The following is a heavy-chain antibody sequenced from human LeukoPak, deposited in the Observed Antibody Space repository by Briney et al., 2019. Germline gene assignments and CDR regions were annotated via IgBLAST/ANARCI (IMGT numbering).Heavy chain of an antibody. J-gene: IGHJ4*02. CDR2: ISSSSSYI. Sequence: PGGSLRLSCATSGFTFSSYSMNWVRQAPGKGLEWVSSISSSSSYIYYADSVKGRFTISRDNAKNSLYLQMNSLRAEDTAVYYCAREGDASAAGFDYWGQGTLVTVSS. V-gene: IGHV3-21*01. D-gene: IGHD3-16*01. CDR1: GFTFSSYS. CDR3: AREGDASAAGFDY.